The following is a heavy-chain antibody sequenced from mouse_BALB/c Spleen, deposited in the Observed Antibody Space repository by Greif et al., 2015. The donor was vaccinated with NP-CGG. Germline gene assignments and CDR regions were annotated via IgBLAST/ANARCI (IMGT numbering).Heavy chain of an antibody. Sequence: LQQSGSELVRPGASVKLSCKASGYTFTTYWMHWVKQRPGQGLEWIGTIYPDSGSAYYDEKFKSKATLTVDTSSXTAYMQLSSLTSEDSAVYYCTRAYYRYALDSWGQGTSVTVSS. V-gene: IGHV1S22*01. D-gene: IGHD2-14*01. CDR2: IYPDSGSA. CDR3: TRAYYRYALDS. J-gene: IGHJ4*01. CDR1: GYTFTTYW.